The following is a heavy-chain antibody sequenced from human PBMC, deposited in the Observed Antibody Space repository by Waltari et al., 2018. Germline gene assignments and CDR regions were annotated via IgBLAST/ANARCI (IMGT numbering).Heavy chain of an antibody. Sequence: EVQLVESGGGLVKPGGSLRLSCAASGFTFSSYSMNWVRQAPGKGLEWVSSISSRTSYIYYADSGKGRFTISRDNAKNSLYLQMNSLRAEDTAVYYCARDRHFSDGGAYYESGLWGRGTLVTVSS. D-gene: IGHD2-21*01. J-gene: IGHJ2*01. CDR1: GFTFSSYS. CDR2: ISSRTSYI. CDR3: ARDRHFSDGGAYYESGL. V-gene: IGHV3-21*01.